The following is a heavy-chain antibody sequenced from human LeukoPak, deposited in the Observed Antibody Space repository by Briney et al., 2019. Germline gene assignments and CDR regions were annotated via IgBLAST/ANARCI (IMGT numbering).Heavy chain of an antibody. V-gene: IGHV1-2*02. CDR3: ARGAGTTGPIDY. Sequence: ASVKVSCKASGGTFSSYAISWVRQAPGQGLEWMGWINPNSGGTNYAQKFQGRVTMTRDTSISTAYMELSRLRSDDTAVYYCARGAGTTGPIDYWGQGTLVTVSS. J-gene: IGHJ4*02. CDR2: INPNSGGT. CDR1: GGTFSSYA. D-gene: IGHD1-7*01.